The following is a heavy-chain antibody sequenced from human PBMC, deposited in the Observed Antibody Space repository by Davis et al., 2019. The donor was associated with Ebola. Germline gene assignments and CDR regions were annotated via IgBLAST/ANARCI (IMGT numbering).Heavy chain of an antibody. CDR1: GYTFTGYY. D-gene: IGHD7-27*01. V-gene: IGHV1-2*04. CDR2: INPNSGGT. Sequence: AASVKVSCKASGYTFTGYYMHWVRQAPGQGLEWMGWINPNSGGTNYAQKFQGWVTMTRDTSISTAYMELSRLRSDDTAVYYCARELSGVESRFDYWGQGTLVTVSS. J-gene: IGHJ4*02. CDR3: ARELSGVESRFDY.